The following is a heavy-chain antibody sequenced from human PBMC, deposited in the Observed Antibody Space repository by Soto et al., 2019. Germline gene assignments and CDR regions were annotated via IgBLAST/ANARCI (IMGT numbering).Heavy chain of an antibody. CDR1: GGSITRGGYY. D-gene: IGHD5-12*01. V-gene: IGHV4-30-2*01. Sequence: SETLSLTCTVSGGSITRGGYYWSWIRQPPGKGLEWIGYIYHSGSTYYNPSLKSRVTISVDRSKNQFSLKLSSVTAADTAVYYCAAGGGLPRYYWGQGTLVTVSS. CDR2: IYHSGST. CDR3: AAGGGLPRYY. J-gene: IGHJ4*02.